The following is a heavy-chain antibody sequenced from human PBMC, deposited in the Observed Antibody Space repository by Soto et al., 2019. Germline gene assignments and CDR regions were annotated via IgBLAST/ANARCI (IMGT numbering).Heavy chain of an antibody. J-gene: IGHJ5*01. CDR3: EREEKNGFDS. CDR2: INPNDGDT. CDR1: GYTFTGYY. Sequence: GASVKVSCKASGYTFTGYYMHWVRQAPGQGLEWVGWINPNDGDTKYAQRFQGRLPVTRDTSSNKIYMELRRLTSEDTAVYYCEREEKNGFDSWGQGTLVTVSS. V-gene: IGHV1-2*02.